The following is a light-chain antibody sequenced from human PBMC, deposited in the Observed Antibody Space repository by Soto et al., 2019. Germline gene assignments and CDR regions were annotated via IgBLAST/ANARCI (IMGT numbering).Light chain of an antibody. V-gene: IGKV1-5*03. J-gene: IGKJ1*01. CDR1: QSISSW. CDR2: MAS. CDR3: QQYKSYPWT. Sequence: DIQMTQSPSTLSASVGDRVTITCRASQSISSWLAWYQQKPGKAPRLLIYMASSLESGVPSRFSGSGSGTEFTLTISSLQPDDFATYYCQQYKSYPWTFGQGITVEIK.